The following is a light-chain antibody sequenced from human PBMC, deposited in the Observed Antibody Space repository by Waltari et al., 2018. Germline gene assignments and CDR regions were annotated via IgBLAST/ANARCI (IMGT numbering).Light chain of an antibody. V-gene: IGKV4-1*01. J-gene: IGKJ1*01. Sequence: DIVMTQSPDSLAVSLGERATINCKSSQSVLYSSNNKNYLDWNQQKPGQPPKLLIYWASTRESGVPDRFSGSGSGTDFTLTISSLQAEDVAVYYCQQYYSTPRTFGQGTKVEIK. CDR1: QSVLYSSNNKNY. CDR2: WAS. CDR3: QQYYSTPRT.